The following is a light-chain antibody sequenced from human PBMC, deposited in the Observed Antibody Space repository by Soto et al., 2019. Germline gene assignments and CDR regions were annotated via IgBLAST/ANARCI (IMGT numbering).Light chain of an antibody. Sequence: EIVVTQSPATLSVSPGERATLSCRTSQSVSSHVAWYQQKPGQAPRLLIHGASTRATAIPARFSGSGSGTDVTLTIISLQSEDLAVYHCQQYNNWPGWTFGQGTKVEIK. CDR2: GAS. CDR1: QSVSSH. V-gene: IGKV3-15*01. J-gene: IGKJ1*01. CDR3: QQYNNWPGWT.